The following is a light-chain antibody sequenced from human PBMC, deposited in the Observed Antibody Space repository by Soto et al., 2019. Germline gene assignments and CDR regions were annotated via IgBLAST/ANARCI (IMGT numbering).Light chain of an antibody. CDR3: QHYNSYSEA. Sequence: DIQMTQSPSSLSASVGDRVTITCRASQSIRKCLNWYQQKPGKAPKLLIFVASSFQSGVPSRFSGSGSGTEFTLTISSLQPDDFATYYCQHYNSYSEAFGQGTKVDI. V-gene: IGKV1-5*01. CDR1: QSIRKC. J-gene: IGKJ1*01. CDR2: VAS.